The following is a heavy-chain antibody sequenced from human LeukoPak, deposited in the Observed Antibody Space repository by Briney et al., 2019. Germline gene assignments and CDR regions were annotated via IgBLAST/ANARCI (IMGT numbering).Heavy chain of an antibody. CDR1: GGTFSSYA. D-gene: IGHD2-15*01. CDR3: ASPPYDCSGGSCYYFDY. V-gene: IGHV1-69*06. J-gene: IGHJ4*02. CDR2: IIPIFGTA. Sequence: SVKVSCKASGGTFSSYAISWVRQAPGQGLEWMGGIIPIFGTANYAQKFQGRVTTTADKSTSTAYMELSSLRSEDTAVYYCASPPYDCSGGSCYYFDYWGQGTLVTVPS.